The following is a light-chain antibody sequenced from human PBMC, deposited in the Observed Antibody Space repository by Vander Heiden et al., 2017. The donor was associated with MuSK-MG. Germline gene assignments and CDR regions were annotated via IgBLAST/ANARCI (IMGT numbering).Light chain of an antibody. CDR3: QQRYSRPLT. CDR2: DAS. Sequence: EVILTQSPATLSLSPGQRATLSCRASQRVSNYLAWYQQKPGQSPRLLIFDASNRATGIPARFTGSGSGTDFTLTISSLEPEDFATYYCQQRYSRPLTFGPGTRVDF. J-gene: IGKJ3*01. V-gene: IGKV3-11*01. CDR1: QRVSNY.